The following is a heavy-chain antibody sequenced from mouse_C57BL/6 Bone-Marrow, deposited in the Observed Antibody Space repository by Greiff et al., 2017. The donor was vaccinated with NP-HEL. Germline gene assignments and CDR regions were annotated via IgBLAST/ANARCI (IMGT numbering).Heavy chain of an antibody. CDR3: ARSSITTVVAPYYAMDY. J-gene: IGHJ4*01. CDR1: GFNIKNTY. Sequence: VQLQQSVAELVRPGASVKLSCTASGFNIKNTYMHWVKQRPEQGLEWIGRIDPANGNTKYAPKFQGKATIPADTSSNTAYLQLSSLTSEDTAIYYCARSSITTVVAPYYAMDYWGQGTSVTVSS. D-gene: IGHD1-1*01. CDR2: IDPANGNT. V-gene: IGHV14-3*01.